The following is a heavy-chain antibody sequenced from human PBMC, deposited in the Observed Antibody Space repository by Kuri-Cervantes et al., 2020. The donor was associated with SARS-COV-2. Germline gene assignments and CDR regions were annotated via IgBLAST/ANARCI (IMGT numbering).Heavy chain of an antibody. CDR1: GFTFSSYA. J-gene: IGHJ4*02. D-gene: IGHD2-2*02. Sequence: GGSLRLSCAASGFTFSSYAMSWVRQAPGKGLGWVSAISGSGGSTYYADSVKGRFTISRDNSKNTLYLQMNSLRAEDTAVYYCARDSCSSTSCYTVFFFDYWGQGTLVTVSS. V-gene: IGHV3-23*01. CDR3: ARDSCSSTSCYTVFFFDY. CDR2: ISGSGGST.